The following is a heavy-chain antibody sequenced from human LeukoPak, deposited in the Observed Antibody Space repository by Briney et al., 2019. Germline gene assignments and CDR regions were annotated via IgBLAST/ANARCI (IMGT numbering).Heavy chain of an antibody. Sequence: GGSLRLSCAASGFTFGDYAMHWVRQAPGKSLEWVSGISWDSGVIVYADSVKGRFTISRDNAKNSLYLQMNSLRAEDTALYYCAKGDDSSGYLWYMDVWGKGTTVTISS. V-gene: IGHV3-9*01. J-gene: IGHJ6*03. D-gene: IGHD3-22*01. CDR1: GFTFGDYA. CDR2: ISWDSGVI. CDR3: AKGDDSSGYLWYMDV.